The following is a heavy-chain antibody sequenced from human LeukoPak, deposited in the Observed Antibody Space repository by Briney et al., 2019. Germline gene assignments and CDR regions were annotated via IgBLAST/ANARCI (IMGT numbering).Heavy chain of an antibody. CDR3: AKAEGVSGSLYHGDY. CDR2: ISHDGNNK. V-gene: IGHV3-30*18. J-gene: IGHJ4*02. D-gene: IGHD3-10*01. Sequence: PGRSLRLSCAASGFTFSVYGMHWVRQAPGKGLEWVAVISHDGNNKYYEDSVKGRFSISRDNSKNTLYLQMNSLRAEDTAIYYCAKAEGVSGSLYHGDYWGQGTLVTVPS. CDR1: GFTFSVYG.